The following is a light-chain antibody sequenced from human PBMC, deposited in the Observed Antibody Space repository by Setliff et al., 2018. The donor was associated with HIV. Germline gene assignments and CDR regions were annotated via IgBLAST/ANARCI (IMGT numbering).Light chain of an antibody. CDR3: GAWDSGLSVMV. J-gene: IGLJ2*01. Sequence: VLTQPPSVSAAPGQKVAISCSGSRSNVGSNSVSRYRQVPGTGPKLLIYEDNKRPSGIPDRFSASKSGTSATLDITGLPTGDEADYFCGAWDSGLSVMVFGGGTKVTVL. CDR1: RSNVGSNS. V-gene: IGLV1-51*01. CDR2: EDN.